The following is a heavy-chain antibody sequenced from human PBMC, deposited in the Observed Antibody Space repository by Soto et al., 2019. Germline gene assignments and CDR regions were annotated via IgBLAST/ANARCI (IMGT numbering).Heavy chain of an antibody. CDR1: GGSISSGGYS. J-gene: IGHJ5*02. CDR2: IYHSGST. D-gene: IGHD1-1*01. V-gene: IGHV4-30-2*01. Sequence: PSETLSLTCAVSGGSISSGGYSWSWIRQPPGKGLEWIGYIYHSGSTYYNPSLKSRVTISVDTSKNQFSLKLSSVTAADTAVYYCARAPVEMATIGIGGRWFDPWGQGTLVTVSS. CDR3: ARAPVEMATIGIGGRWFDP.